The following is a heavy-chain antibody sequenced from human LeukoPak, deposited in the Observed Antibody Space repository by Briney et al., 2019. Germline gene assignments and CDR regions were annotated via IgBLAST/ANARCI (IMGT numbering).Heavy chain of an antibody. D-gene: IGHD3-9*01. V-gene: IGHV1-46*01. Sequence: ASVKVSCKASGYTFTSYYMHWVRQAPGQGLEWMGIINPSGGSTSYAQKFQGRVTITADESTSTAYMELSSLRSEDTAVYYCASNNIDILTGYVGYYFDYWGQGTLVTVSS. CDR2: INPSGGST. J-gene: IGHJ4*02. CDR1: GYTFTSYY. CDR3: ASNNIDILTGYVGYYFDY.